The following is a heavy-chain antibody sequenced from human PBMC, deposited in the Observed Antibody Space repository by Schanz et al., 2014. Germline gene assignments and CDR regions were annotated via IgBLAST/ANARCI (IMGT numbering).Heavy chain of an antibody. CDR3: ARDLEGFDY. CDR2: IHHSGST. J-gene: IGHJ4*02. D-gene: IGHD1-1*01. V-gene: IGHV4-34*01. Sequence: QVQLQQWGAGLLKPSETLSLTCAVYGGSFSGYYWTWIRQPPGKGLEWIGEIHHSGSTNYNPSLKSRITMSLDTSKNQFSLNLSSVTAADTAVYYCARDLEGFDYWGQGTLVTVSS. CDR1: GGSFSGYY.